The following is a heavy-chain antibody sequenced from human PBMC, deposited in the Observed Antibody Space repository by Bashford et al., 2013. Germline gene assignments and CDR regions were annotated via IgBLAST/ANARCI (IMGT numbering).Heavy chain of an antibody. V-gene: IGHV3-23*01. J-gene: IGHJ4*02. Sequence: VRQAPGKGLEWVSGISGSGGSTFYADSVKGRFTISRDKSKNTLYVQMNNLRAEDTAVYYCAKGSKYGDYVHFDYWGQGTLVTVSS. CDR2: ISGSGGST. D-gene: IGHD4-17*01. CDR3: AKGSKYGDYVHFDY.